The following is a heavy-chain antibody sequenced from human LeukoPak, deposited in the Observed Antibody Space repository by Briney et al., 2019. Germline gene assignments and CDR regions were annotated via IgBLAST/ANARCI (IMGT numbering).Heavy chain of an antibody. Sequence: PGGSLRLSCAASGFTFSSYSMNWVRQAPGKGLEWVSSISSSSSYIYYADSVKGRFTISRDNAKNSLYPQMNSLRAEDTAVFYCARALSNNFDYWGQGTLVTVSS. CDR1: GFTFSSYS. J-gene: IGHJ4*02. CDR3: ARALSNNFDY. V-gene: IGHV3-21*01. CDR2: ISSSSSYI. D-gene: IGHD6-13*01.